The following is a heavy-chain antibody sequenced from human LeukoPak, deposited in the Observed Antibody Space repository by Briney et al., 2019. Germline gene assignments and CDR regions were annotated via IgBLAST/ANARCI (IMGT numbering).Heavy chain of an antibody. Sequence: PSETLSLSCTVSDGSISSYYWRWIRQPAAKGLEWIGRIYSSGSTDYNPSLKSRVTMSVDTSKNKISLKLSSVTAADTAVYYCARDSGTTGEVKFDPWGQGTLVTVSS. CDR3: ARDSGTTGEVKFDP. J-gene: IGHJ5*02. CDR2: IYSSGST. CDR1: DGSISSYY. D-gene: IGHD3-10*01. V-gene: IGHV4-4*07.